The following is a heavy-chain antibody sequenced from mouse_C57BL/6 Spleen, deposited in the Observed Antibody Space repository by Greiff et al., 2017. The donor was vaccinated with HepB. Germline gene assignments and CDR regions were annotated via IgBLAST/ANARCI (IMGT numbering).Heavy chain of an antibody. D-gene: IGHD2-4*01. V-gene: IGHV1-69*01. CDR1: GYTFTSYW. Sequence: VKLQQPGAELVMPGASVKLSCKASGYTFTSYWMHWVKQRPGQGLEWIGEIDPSDSYTNYNQKFKGKSTLTVDKSSSTAYMQLSSLTSEDSAVYYCARKGLRPYYFDYWGQCTTLTVSS. J-gene: IGHJ2*01. CDR3: ARKGLRPYYFDY. CDR2: IDPSDSYT.